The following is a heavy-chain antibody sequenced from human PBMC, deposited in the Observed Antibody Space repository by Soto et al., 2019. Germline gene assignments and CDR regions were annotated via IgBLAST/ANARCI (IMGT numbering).Heavy chain of an antibody. D-gene: IGHD3-10*01. CDR2: VYHSGGV. V-gene: IGHV4-59*01. Sequence: SETLSLTCNVSGVSLTGYHWNWIRQPPGKTLEWIGFVYHSGGVSYNPSLKGRASISVDRSKNQFSLRLSSVTASETAVYYCARRLNLGSFDHWGQGTLVTVSS. CDR3: ARRLNLGSFDH. J-gene: IGHJ5*02. CDR1: GVSLTGYH.